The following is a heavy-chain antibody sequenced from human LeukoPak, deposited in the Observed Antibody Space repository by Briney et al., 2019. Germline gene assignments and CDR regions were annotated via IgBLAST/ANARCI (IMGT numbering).Heavy chain of an antibody. V-gene: IGHV4-39*01. J-gene: IGHJ6*03. CDR1: GGSISSSSYY. CDR3: ARIFWSGYPLYYYYYMDV. Sequence: PSETLSLTCTVSGGSISSSSYYWGWIRQPPGKGLEWIGSIYYSGSTYYNPSLNSRVTISVDTSKNQFSLKLSSVTAADTAVYYCARIFWSGYPLYYYYYMDVWGKGTTVTVPS. CDR2: IYYSGST. D-gene: IGHD3-3*01.